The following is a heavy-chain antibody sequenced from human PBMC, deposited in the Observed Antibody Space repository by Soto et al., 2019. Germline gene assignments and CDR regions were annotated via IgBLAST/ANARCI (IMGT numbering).Heavy chain of an antibody. CDR2: TYSGSNT. CDR1: GFTFSSYA. V-gene: IGHV3-66*01. CDR3: ARVWGTLDD. Sequence: GGSLRLSCAASGFTFSSYAMSWVRQAPGKGLEWVSLTYSGSNTNYADSVQGRFTISRDNSKNTLYLQMNSLRAEDTAVYYCARVWGTLDDWGQGTLVTVSS. D-gene: IGHD3-16*01. J-gene: IGHJ4*02.